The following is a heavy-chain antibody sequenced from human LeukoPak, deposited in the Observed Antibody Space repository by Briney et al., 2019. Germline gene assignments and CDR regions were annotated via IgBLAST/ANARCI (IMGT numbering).Heavy chain of an antibody. J-gene: IGHJ6*02. CDR1: GFTFSSYA. D-gene: IGHD4-23*01. Sequence: GGSLRLSCAASGFTFSSYAMHWVRQAPGKGLEYVSAISSNGGSTYYANSVKGRFTISRDNSKNTLYLQMGSLRAEDMAVYYCAGDRFHDPVDDYYYYYGMDVWGQGTTVTVSS. V-gene: IGHV3-64*01. CDR3: AGDRFHDPVDDYYYYYGMDV. CDR2: ISSNGGST.